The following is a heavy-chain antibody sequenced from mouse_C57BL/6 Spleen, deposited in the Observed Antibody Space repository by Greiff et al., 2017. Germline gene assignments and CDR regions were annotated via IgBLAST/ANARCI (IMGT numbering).Heavy chain of an antibody. Sequence: QVQLQQSGPELVKPGASVKISCKASGYAFSSSWMNWVKQRPGKGLEWIGRIYPGDGDTNYNGKFKGKATLTADKSASTAYMQLSSLTSEDSAVYFCATGSSPFAYWGQGTLVTVSA. D-gene: IGHD1-1*01. CDR2: IYPGDGDT. V-gene: IGHV1-82*01. J-gene: IGHJ3*01. CDR1: GYAFSSSW. CDR3: ATGSSPFAY.